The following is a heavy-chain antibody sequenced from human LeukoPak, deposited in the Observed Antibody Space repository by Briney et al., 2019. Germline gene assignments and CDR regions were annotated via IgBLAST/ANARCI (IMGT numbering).Heavy chain of an antibody. V-gene: IGHV4-59*01. J-gene: IGHJ5*02. Sequence: SETLSLTCTVSGGYISSYYWSWIRQPPGKGLEWIGYIYYSGSTNYNPSLKSRVTISVDTSKNQFSLKLSSVTAADTAVYYCARAGLIAAAGGLGWFDPWGQGTLVTVSS. D-gene: IGHD6-13*01. CDR3: ARAGLIAAAGGLGWFDP. CDR1: GGYISSYY. CDR2: IYYSGST.